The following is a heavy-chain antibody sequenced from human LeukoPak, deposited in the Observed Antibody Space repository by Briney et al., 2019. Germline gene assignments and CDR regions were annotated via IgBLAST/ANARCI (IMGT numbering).Heavy chain of an antibody. CDR1: GGSISSGGYY. D-gene: IGHD3-9*01. CDR3: ARDPYDTLGNYGMDV. J-gene: IGHJ6*02. CDR2: IYYSGST. V-gene: IGHV4-31*03. Sequence: SETLSLTCTVSGGSISSGGYYWSWIRQHPGKGLEWIGYIYYSGSTYYNPSLKSRVTISVDTSKNQFSLKLSSVTAADTAVYYCARDPYDTLGNYGMDVWGQGTTVTVSS.